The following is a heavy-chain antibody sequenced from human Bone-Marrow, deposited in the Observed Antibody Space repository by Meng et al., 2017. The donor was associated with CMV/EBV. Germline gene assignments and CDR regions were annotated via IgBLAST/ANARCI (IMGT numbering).Heavy chain of an antibody. Sequence: SGPTLVKPTQTLTLTCTFSGFSLTTSGVGVGWVRQPPVKALEWLAFIYWNDEKPYNPSLKSRLSVTKDTSKNQGVLTMTNMDPLDTATYYCVQRHKTWNYQGHDNGFDPWGQGTLVTVSS. CDR3: VQRHKTWNYQGHDNGFDP. J-gene: IGHJ5*02. CDR1: GFSLTTSGVG. D-gene: IGHD1-7*01. V-gene: IGHV2-5*01. CDR2: IYWNDEK.